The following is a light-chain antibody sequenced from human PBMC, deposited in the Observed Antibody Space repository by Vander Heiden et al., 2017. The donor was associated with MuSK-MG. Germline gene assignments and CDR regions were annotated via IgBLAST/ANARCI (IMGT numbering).Light chain of an antibody. Sequence: IVVTQSPESLAVSLGARATINCKSSQSVLYSSNNKNYLAWYQQKPGQPPKLLIYWASTRESGVPDRFTGSGSGTDFTLTISSLQAEDVAVYYCQQYYSTPRTFGQGTKVEIK. CDR2: WAS. J-gene: IGKJ1*01. CDR1: QSVLYSSNNKNY. V-gene: IGKV4-1*01. CDR3: QQYYSTPRT.